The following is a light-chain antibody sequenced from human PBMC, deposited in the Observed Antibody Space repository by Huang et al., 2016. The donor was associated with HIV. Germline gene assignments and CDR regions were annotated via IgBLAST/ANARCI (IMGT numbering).Light chain of an antibody. CDR3: QQYNTWPPYT. V-gene: IGKV3D-15*01. J-gene: IGKJ2*01. Sequence: EIVMTQSPATLSVSPGERATLSCRASQSVNNNLAWYQQKPGQAPRLLIYGASTRATGIPARFSGSGSGTECTLTISSLQSEDFAVYYCQQYNTWPPYTFGQGTKLEIK. CDR2: GAS. CDR1: QSVNNN.